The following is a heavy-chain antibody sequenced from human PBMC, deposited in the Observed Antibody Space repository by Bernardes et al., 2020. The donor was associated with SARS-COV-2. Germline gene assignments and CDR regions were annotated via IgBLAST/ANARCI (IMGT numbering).Heavy chain of an antibody. Sequence: GGSLRLSCAASGFTFSNYTMNWVRQAPGKGLEWVLSISTSSSYISYSDSVRGRFTISRDNAKNSVSLQMNSLRAEDTAVYYCARVDFSNLYYFDYWGQGTPVTVSS. CDR1: GFTFSNYT. CDR2: ISTSSSYI. D-gene: IGHD4-4*01. J-gene: IGHJ4*02. V-gene: IGHV3-21*06. CDR3: ARVDFSNLYYFDY.